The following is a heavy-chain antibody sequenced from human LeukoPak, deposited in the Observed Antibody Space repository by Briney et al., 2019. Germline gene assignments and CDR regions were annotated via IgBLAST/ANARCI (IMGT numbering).Heavy chain of an antibody. J-gene: IGHJ6*03. CDR1: GYTFTSYG. Sequence: AAVKVSCKASGYTFTSYGISWVRQAPGQGLEWMGWISAYNGNTNYAQKLHGRVTMTTETSTSTAYIELRSMRSDDPAVYYCARDPGTHYYYYYMDVRGKGTTVTVSS. CDR2: ISAYNGNT. CDR3: ARDPGTHYYYYYMDV. D-gene: IGHD3-10*01. V-gene: IGHV1-18*01.